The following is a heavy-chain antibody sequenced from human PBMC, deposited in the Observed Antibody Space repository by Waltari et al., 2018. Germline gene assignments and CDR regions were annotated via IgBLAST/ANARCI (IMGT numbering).Heavy chain of an antibody. D-gene: IGHD2-8*01. CDR3: TRYLAFDI. J-gene: IGHJ3*02. CDR2: IRSKAYGGTT. Sequence: EVQLVESGGGLVQPGRSLRLSCTASGFTFGDYAMSLLRQAPGKGLEWVGFIRSKAYGGTTEYAASVKGRFTISRDDSKSIAYLQMNSLKTEDTAVYYCTRYLAFDIWGQGTMVTVSS. V-gene: IGHV3-49*03. CDR1: GFTFGDYA.